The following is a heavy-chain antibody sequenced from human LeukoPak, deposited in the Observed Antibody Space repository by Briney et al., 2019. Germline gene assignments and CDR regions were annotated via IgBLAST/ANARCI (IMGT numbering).Heavy chain of an antibody. CDR3: AKERTYSYGYRNDY. V-gene: IGHV3-30*18. D-gene: IGHD5-18*01. J-gene: IGHJ4*02. CDR2: ISYDGSNK. Sequence: GGSLRLSCAASGFTFSSYGMHWVRQAPGKGLEWVAVISYDGSNKYYADSVKGRFTISRDNSKNTLYLQMNSLRAEDTAVYYCAKERTYSYGYRNDYWGQGTLVTVSS. CDR1: GFTFSSYG.